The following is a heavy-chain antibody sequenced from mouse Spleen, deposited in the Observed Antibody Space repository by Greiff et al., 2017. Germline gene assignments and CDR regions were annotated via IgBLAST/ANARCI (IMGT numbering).Heavy chain of an antibody. Sequence: EVQLQQSGAELVTPGASVQLSCPASVFPIKDYYMHWVKQRPEQGLEWIGRIDPEDGETKYAPKFQGKATITADTSSNTAYLQLRSLTSEDTAVYESAREDYGSSAYWGQGTLVTVSA. CDR3: AREDYGSSAY. J-gene: IGHJ3*01. CDR2: IDPEDGET. V-gene: IGHV14-2*01. D-gene: IGHD1-1*01. CDR1: VFPIKDYY.